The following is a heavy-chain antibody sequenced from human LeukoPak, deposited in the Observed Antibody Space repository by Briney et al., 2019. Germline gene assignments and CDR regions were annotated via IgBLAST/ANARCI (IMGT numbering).Heavy chain of an antibody. V-gene: IGHV1-69*01. D-gene: IGHD3-22*01. CDR1: GGTFSSYA. CDR3: ASRTYYDSSGCSPVYYMDV. Sequence: GSSVKVSCKASGGTFSSYAISWVRQAPGQGLEWMGGIIPIFGTANYAQKFQGRVTITADESTSTAYMELSRLRSEDTAVYYCASRTYYDSSGCSPVYYMDVWGKGTTVTVSS. CDR2: IIPIFGTA. J-gene: IGHJ6*03.